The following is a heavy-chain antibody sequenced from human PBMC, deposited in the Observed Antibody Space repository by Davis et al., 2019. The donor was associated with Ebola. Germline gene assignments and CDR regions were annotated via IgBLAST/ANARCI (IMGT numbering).Heavy chain of an antibody. CDR3: ARRGYSGYNWGGY. J-gene: IGHJ4*02. V-gene: IGHV3-7*01. CDR2: IKQDGSEK. CDR1: GFTFSDYW. Sequence: GESLKISCVASGFTFSDYWMTWVRQAPGRGLEWVANIKQDGSEKDYVDSVKGRFTISRDNAKKSAYLQMNSLRAEDTAVYYCARRGYSGYNWGGYWGQGTLVTVSS. D-gene: IGHD5-12*01.